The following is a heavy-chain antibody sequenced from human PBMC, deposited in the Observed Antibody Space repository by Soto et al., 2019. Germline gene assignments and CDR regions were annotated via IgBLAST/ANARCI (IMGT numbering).Heavy chain of an antibody. Sequence: EVQLLESGGNLVQPGESLRLSCAASGFTFSSYAMSWVRQAPGKGLEWVSHISSGGDTYYTDSVKGRFTISRDNSKITLHVTMDRPRAEVTGVYFCAKTYKETPYSTGLLAAFDIWGQGTMVSVSS. CDR3: AKTYKETPYSTGLLAAFDI. CDR1: GFTFSSYA. V-gene: IGHV3-23*01. CDR2: ISSGGDT. J-gene: IGHJ3*02. D-gene: IGHD6-19*01.